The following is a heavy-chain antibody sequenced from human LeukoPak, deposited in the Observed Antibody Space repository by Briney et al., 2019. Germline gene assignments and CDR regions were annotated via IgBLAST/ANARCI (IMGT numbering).Heavy chain of an antibody. CDR3: ARHNYDSSGYWINDF. D-gene: IGHD3-22*01. J-gene: IGHJ4*02. CDR2: ISYSGST. CDR1: GGSISTYY. Sequence: SETLSLTCTVSGGSISTYYWSWIRQPPGKGLEWIGFISYSGSTNYNPSLKSRVTLSVDTSKTQFSLKLSSVTPADTAVYYCARHNYDSSGYWINDFWGQGTLVTVSS. V-gene: IGHV4-59*01.